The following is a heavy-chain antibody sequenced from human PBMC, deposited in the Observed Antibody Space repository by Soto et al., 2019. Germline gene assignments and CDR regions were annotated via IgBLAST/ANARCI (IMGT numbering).Heavy chain of an antibody. CDR1: GFTFSSYA. Sequence: EVQLLESGGGLVQPGGSLRLSCAASGFTFSSYAMSWVRQAPGKGLEWVSAISGSGGSTYYADSVKGRFTISRDNSKNTLYLQMNSLRAEDTAVYYCAGGNLSYYYYGMDVWGQGTTVTVSS. CDR2: ISGSGGST. V-gene: IGHV3-23*01. CDR3: AGGNLSYYYYGMDV. D-gene: IGHD2-21*02. J-gene: IGHJ6*02.